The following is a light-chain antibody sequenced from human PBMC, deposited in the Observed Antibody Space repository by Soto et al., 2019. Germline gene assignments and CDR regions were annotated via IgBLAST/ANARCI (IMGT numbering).Light chain of an antibody. Sequence: QSVLTQPPSASGTHGQRVTISCSGSSSNIGSNYVYWYQQLPGTAPKLLIYRNNQRPSGVPDRFSGSKSGTSASLAISGLRSEDEADYYCAAWDDSLSGQGVVFGGGTKLTVL. J-gene: IGLJ2*01. CDR2: RNN. V-gene: IGLV1-47*01. CDR3: AAWDDSLSGQGVV. CDR1: SSNIGSNY.